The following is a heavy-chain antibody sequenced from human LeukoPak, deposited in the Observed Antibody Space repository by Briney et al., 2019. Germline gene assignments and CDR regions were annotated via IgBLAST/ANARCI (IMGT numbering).Heavy chain of an antibody. CDR3: TTEGRFSHWNYWAFFDY. CDR2: IKSKTDGGTT. D-gene: IGHD1-7*01. Sequence: PGGSLRLSCAASGFTFSNAWMSWVRQAPGKGLEWVGRIKSKTDGGTTDYAAPVKGRFTISRDDSKNTLYLQMNSLKTEDTAVYYCTTEGRFSHWNYWAFFDYWGQGTLVTVSS. J-gene: IGHJ4*02. V-gene: IGHV3-15*01. CDR1: GFTFSNAW.